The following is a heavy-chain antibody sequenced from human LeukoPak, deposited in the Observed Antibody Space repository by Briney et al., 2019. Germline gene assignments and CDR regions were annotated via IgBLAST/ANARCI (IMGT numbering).Heavy chain of an antibody. CDR1: GFTVSSNY. D-gene: IGHD5-24*01. V-gene: IGHV3-53*01. Sequence: QPGGSLRLSCAASGFTVSSNYMSWVRQAPGKGLEWVSVIYNGGSTYYADSIKGRFTISRDNSENTLYLQMISLRAEDTAVYYCARETEMANLDYWGQGTLVTVSS. CDR2: IYNGGST. J-gene: IGHJ4*02. CDR3: ARETEMANLDY.